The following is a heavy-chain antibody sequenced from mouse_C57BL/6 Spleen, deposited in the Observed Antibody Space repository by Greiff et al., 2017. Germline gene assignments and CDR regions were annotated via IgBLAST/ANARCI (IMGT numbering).Heavy chain of an antibody. Sequence: VQLQQPGAELVMPGASVKLSCKASGYTFTSYWMHWVKQRPGQGLEWIGEIDPSDSYTNYNQKFKGKSTLTVDKSSSTAYMQLSSLTSEDSAVYYCARLLRYPLYYFDYWGQGTTLTVSS. CDR1: GYTFTSYW. V-gene: IGHV1-69*01. CDR2: IDPSDSYT. D-gene: IGHD1-1*01. CDR3: ARLLRYPLYYFDY. J-gene: IGHJ2*01.